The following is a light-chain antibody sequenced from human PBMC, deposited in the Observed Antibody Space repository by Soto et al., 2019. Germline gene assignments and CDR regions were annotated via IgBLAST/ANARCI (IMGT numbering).Light chain of an antibody. CDR2: DAS. V-gene: IGKV1-33*01. Sequence: IQMTQSPSSLSASVGGRVTITCQASQDISNYLNWYQQKPGKAPKLLIYDASNLETGVPSRFSGSGSGTDFTFTISSLQPEDIATYYCQQYDNLPRTFGQGTKLEIK. CDR1: QDISNY. CDR3: QQYDNLPRT. J-gene: IGKJ2*01.